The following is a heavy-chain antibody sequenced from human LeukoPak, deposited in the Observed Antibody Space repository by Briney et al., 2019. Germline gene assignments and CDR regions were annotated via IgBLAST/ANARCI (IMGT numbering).Heavy chain of an antibody. CDR2: ITGSGIGT. J-gene: IGHJ4*02. Sequence: GGSLRLSCAASGFTFNNYAMSWVRQAPGKGLEWVSAITGSGIGTYYADSVKGRFTISRDNPKSTLFLQMNGLIAEDTAVYYCAKDLKSTAAGLDYWGQGTLVTVSS. CDR3: AKDLKSTAAGLDY. V-gene: IGHV3-23*01. CDR1: GFTFNNYA. D-gene: IGHD6-13*01.